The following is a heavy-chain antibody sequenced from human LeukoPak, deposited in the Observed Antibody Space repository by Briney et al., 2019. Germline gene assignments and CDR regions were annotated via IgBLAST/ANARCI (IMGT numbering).Heavy chain of an antibody. D-gene: IGHD6-13*01. CDR3: ARGLRYSSSWSAPNAFDI. J-gene: IGHJ3*02. CDR1: GFTFSSYW. CDR2: IKQDGIEK. V-gene: IGHV3-7*03. Sequence: VGSLRLSCAASGFTFSSYWMSWVGQAPGKGLEWVANIKQDGIEKYYVDSVKGRFTISRDNAKNSLYLQMNSLRAEDTAVYYCARGLRYSSSWSAPNAFDIWGQGTMVTVSS.